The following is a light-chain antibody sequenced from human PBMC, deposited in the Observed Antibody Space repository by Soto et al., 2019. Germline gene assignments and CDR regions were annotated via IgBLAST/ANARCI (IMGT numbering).Light chain of an antibody. J-gene: IGLJ2*01. V-gene: IGLV1-40*01. CDR3: QSYDSSLSAL. CDR2: GNN. CDR1: SSNIGAGYD. Sequence: QSVLTQPPSVSGAPGQRVTISCTGSSSNIGAGYDVHWYQQLPGTAPKLLIYGNNNRPSGVPDRFSGSKSGTSASLVITGLQAEDEADYYCQSYDSSLSALFGGGTQLTVL.